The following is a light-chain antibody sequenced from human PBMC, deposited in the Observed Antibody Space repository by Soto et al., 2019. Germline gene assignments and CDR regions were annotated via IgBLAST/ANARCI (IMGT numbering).Light chain of an antibody. J-gene: IGLJ1*01. Sequence: QSVLTHPPSASGSPGQSVTISCTGTSSDVGGYNYVSWYQQHPGKAPKLMIYEVSKRPSGVPDRFTGSKSGNTAALTVSGLQAEDEADYYGSSYAGSKKVFGTGXKVTV. CDR2: EVS. V-gene: IGLV2-8*01. CDR1: SSDVGGYNY. CDR3: SSYAGSKKV.